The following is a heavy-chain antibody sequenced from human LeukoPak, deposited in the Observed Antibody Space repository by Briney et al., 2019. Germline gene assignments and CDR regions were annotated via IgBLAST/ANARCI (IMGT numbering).Heavy chain of an antibody. Sequence: GESLKISCEGSGYSFSNYWIGWVRQMPGKGLEWMGIIYPGDYETRYSPSFQGLVTISVDKSISTAYLQWSSLKASDTAMYYCTIPPGYCGNDCSFDHWGQGTLVTVSS. CDR3: TIPPGYCGNDCSFDH. CDR1: GYSFSNYW. J-gene: IGHJ4*02. V-gene: IGHV5-51*01. D-gene: IGHD2-21*02. CDR2: IYPGDYET.